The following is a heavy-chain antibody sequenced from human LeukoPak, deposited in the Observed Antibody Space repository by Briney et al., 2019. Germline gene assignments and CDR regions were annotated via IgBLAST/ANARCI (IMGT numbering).Heavy chain of an antibody. J-gene: IGHJ4*02. CDR1: GGPISSGGYY. V-gene: IGHV4-31*03. CDR2: IYYSGST. CDR3: ASTYGDYVYFDY. D-gene: IGHD4-17*01. Sequence: SQTLSLTCTVSGGPISSGGYYWSWIRQHPGKGLEWIGYIYYSGSTYYNPSLKSRVTISVDTSKNQFSLKLSSVTAADTAVYYCASTYGDYVYFDYWGQGTLVTVSS.